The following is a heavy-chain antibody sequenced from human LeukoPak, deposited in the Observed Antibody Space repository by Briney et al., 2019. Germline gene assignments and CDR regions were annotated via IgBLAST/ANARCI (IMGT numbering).Heavy chain of an antibody. CDR1: GLTFSNYW. CDR3: ATLSYGGNSFCFAY. D-gene: IGHD4-23*01. V-gene: IGHV3-7*01. Sequence: GGSLRLSCAASGLTFSNYWMSWVRQAPGKGLEWVANIKQDGSEKYYVGSVKGRFTISRDTAKNSLYLQMNSLRAEDTAVYYCATLSYGGNSFCFAYWGQGTLVTVSS. CDR2: IKQDGSEK. J-gene: IGHJ4*02.